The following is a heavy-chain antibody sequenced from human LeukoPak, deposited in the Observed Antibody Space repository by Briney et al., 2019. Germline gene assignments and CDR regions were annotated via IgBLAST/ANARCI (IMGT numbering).Heavy chain of an antibody. Sequence: TGRSLRLSCTASGFTFGDYAMTWVRQAPGKGLEWVGFIASVTYGGTAEYAASVKGRFTISRDDSKSIAYLQMNSLKTEDTAVYYCTRDQTPYYWGQGTLVTVSS. J-gene: IGHJ4*02. CDR2: IASVTYGGTA. V-gene: IGHV3-49*04. CDR1: GFTFGDYA. CDR3: TRDQTPYY.